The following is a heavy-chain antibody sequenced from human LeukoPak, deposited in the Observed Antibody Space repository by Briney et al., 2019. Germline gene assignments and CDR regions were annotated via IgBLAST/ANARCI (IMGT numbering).Heavy chain of an antibody. D-gene: IGHD3-22*01. V-gene: IGHV5-51*01. Sequence: GEPLKISCKGSGYSFTSYWIGWVRQMPGKGLEWMGIIYPGDSDTRYSPSFQGQVTISVDKSISTAYFQWSSLKASDTAMYYCATRPLRSSGYYFDYWGQGTLVTVSS. CDR3: ATRPLRSSGYYFDY. CDR1: GYSFTSYW. CDR2: IYPGDSDT. J-gene: IGHJ4*02.